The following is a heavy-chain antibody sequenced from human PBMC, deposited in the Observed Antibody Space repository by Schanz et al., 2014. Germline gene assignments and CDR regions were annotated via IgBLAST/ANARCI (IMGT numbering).Heavy chain of an antibody. Sequence: QVQLVDSGGGVVQPGRSLRLSCSASGFTFSTFAMHWVRQAPGKGLEYISAISNNGDSTYYADSVKGRFTISRDNSKNTLYLQMNSLRAEDTAVYFCAKIERNEDWGQGTLVTVSS. CDR1: GFTFSTFA. CDR3: AKIERNED. D-gene: IGHD1-1*01. CDR2: ISNNGDST. J-gene: IGHJ4*02. V-gene: IGHV3-64*04.